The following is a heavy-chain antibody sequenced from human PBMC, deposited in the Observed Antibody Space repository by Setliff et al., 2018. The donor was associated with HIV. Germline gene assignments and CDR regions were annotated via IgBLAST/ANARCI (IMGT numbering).Heavy chain of an antibody. V-gene: IGHV1-69*13. D-gene: IGHD5-12*01. CDR1: GGTFRGFG. J-gene: IGHJ6*03. CDR2: IIPIFGTP. Sequence: SVKVSCKASGGTFRGFGISWVVQAPGQGLEWMGQIIPIFGTPRYAQKFQGRVTITADESTSTVYMELSSLRSEDTAVYYCATNPEMATINYYYYYMDVWGKETTVTVSS. CDR3: ATNPEMATINYYYYYMDV.